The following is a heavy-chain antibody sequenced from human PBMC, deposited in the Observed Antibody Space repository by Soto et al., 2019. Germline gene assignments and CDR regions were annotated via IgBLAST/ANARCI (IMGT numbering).Heavy chain of an antibody. CDR1: GDIFSGYS. Sequence: SVKVSCKTSGDIFSGYSMSWVRQAPGQGLEWMGGIIPIFGTTNYAQRFHGRVTITADKSTSTVYMELYSLKSEDTAVYYCARDLGSGYDPGDYWGQGTLVTVSS. V-gene: IGHV1-69*06. CDR3: ARDLGSGYDPGDY. D-gene: IGHD5-12*01. CDR2: IIPIFGTT. J-gene: IGHJ4*02.